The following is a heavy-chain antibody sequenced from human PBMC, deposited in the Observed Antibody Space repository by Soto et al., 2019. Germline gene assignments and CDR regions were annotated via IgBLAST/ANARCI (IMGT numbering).Heavy chain of an antibody. V-gene: IGHV1-3*01. J-gene: IGHJ5*02. Sequence: ASVKVSCKASGYTFTSYAMHWVRQAPGQRLEWMGWINAGNGNTKYSQKLQGRVTITRDTSASTAYMELSSLRSEDTAVYYFARDARYCSGGSCQGYNWFDPWGQGTQVTVSS. D-gene: IGHD2-15*01. CDR2: INAGNGNT. CDR3: ARDARYCSGGSCQGYNWFDP. CDR1: GYTFTSYA.